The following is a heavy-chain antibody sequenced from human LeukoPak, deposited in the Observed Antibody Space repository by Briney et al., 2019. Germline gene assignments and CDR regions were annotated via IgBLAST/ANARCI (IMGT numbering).Heavy chain of an antibody. D-gene: IGHD3-10*01. CDR3: ARDQGRVPLFSY. V-gene: IGHV1-2*02. Sequence: GASMKVSCKASGYTFSDYYMHWVRQAPGQGLEWMGWINPDSGGTKYAQKFQGRVTMTRDTSISTAYMELSRLRSDDTAVYYCARDQGRVPLFSYWGQGTLVTVSS. J-gene: IGHJ4*02. CDR2: INPDSGGT. CDR1: GYTFSDYY.